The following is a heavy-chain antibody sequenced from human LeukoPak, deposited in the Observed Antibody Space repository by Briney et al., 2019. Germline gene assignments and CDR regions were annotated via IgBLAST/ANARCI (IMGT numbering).Heavy chain of an antibody. CDR2: IYSGGST. Sequence: PGGSLRLSCAASDFSFTTYAMSWVRQAPGKGLEWVSVIYSGGSTYYADSVKGRFTISRDNSKNTLYLQMNSLRAEDTAVYYCARDYYGSFDPWGQGTLVTVSS. CDR3: ARDYYGSFDP. J-gene: IGHJ5*02. CDR1: DFSFTTYA. D-gene: IGHD3-10*01. V-gene: IGHV3-66*01.